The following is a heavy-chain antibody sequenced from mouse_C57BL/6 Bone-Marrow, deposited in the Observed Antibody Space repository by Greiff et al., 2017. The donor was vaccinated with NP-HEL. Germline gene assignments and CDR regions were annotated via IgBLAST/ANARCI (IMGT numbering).Heavy chain of an antibody. CDR1: GYTFTDYY. V-gene: IGHV1-19*01. D-gene: IGHD1-1*02. CDR3: ARELSPYFDV. Sequence: EVQLQQSGPVLVKPGASVKMSCKASGYTFTDYYMNWVKQSHGKSLEWIGVINPYNGGTSYNQKFKGKATLTVDKSSSTAYMELNSLTSEDSAVYYCARELSPYFDVWGTGTTVTVSS. CDR2: INPYNGGT. J-gene: IGHJ1*03.